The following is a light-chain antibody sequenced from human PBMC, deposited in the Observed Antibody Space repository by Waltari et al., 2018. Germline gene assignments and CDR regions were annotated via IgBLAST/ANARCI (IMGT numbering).Light chain of an antibody. CDR3: ASYASARKA. J-gene: IGLJ3*02. CDR2: GVD. V-gene: IGLV2-8*01. CDR1: SRYVGGYNY. Sequence: QSALTQPPSASGSPGQSVTISCTGSSRYVGGYNYVSWYQQHPGKAPKLMIYGVDKRPPELLVHAAGRKYGDTASISGGGVQAEDDADYFSASYASARKAFGGGTKLTDL.